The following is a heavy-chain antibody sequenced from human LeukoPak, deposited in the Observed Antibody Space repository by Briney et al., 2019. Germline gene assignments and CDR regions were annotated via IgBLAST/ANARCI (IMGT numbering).Heavy chain of an antibody. D-gene: IGHD6-19*01. CDR3: ARAAGAFDY. CDR2: IYYSGIT. V-gene: IGHV4-59*01. J-gene: IGHJ4*02. CDR1: AGSISSSY. Sequence: SETLSLTCTVSAGSISSSYWSWIRQPPGKGLEWIGYIYYSGITNYNPSLKSRVTISLDTSKNQFSLKLNSVTAADTAVYYCARAAGAFDYWGQGALVSVSS.